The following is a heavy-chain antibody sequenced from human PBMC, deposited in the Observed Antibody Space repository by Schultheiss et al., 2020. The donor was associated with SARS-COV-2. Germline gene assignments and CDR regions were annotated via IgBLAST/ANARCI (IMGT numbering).Heavy chain of an antibody. CDR3: ARGANFWSGYYDRAEYFQH. Sequence: SETLSLTCSVLRGSVSSGSHFWSWIRQPPGKGLEWIGYIYYSGSTNYNPSLKSRVTISVDTSKNQFSLKLSSVTAADTAVYYCARGANFWSGYYDRAEYFQHWGQGTLVTVSS. CDR1: RGSVSSGSHF. D-gene: IGHD3-3*01. J-gene: IGHJ1*01. V-gene: IGHV4-61*01. CDR2: IYYSGST.